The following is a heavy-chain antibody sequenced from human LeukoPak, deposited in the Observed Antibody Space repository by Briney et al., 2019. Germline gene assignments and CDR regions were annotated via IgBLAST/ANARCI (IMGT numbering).Heavy chain of an antibody. CDR2: IYNSGST. D-gene: IGHD2-8*01. CDR3: ARQMYLGGMDV. Sequence: SETLSLTCTVPGGSISSYYWSWIRQPPGRGLEWIGYIYNSGSTNYNPSLNSRVTISVDTSKNQFSLKLSSVTAAGTAVYYCARQMYLGGMDVWGQGATVTVSS. J-gene: IGHJ6*02. CDR1: GGSISSYY. V-gene: IGHV4-59*08.